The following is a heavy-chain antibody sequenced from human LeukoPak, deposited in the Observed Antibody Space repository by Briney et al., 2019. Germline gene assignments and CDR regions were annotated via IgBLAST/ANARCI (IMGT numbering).Heavy chain of an antibody. J-gene: IGHJ4*02. Sequence: PGRSLRLSCAASGFIFSSYAMHWVRQAPGKGLEWVAVIWHDGNNKYYADSVKGRFTISRDNPKNTLYLQMNSLRAEDTAVYYCAKDYSIAVTGSDYWGQGTPVTVSS. CDR3: AKDYSIAVTGSDY. CDR1: GFIFSSYA. D-gene: IGHD6-19*01. CDR2: IWHDGNNK. V-gene: IGHV3-33*06.